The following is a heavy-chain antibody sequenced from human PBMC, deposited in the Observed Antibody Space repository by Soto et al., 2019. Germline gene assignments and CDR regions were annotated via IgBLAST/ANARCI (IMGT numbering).Heavy chain of an antibody. V-gene: IGHV3-7*01. J-gene: IGHJ4*02. D-gene: IGHD5-18*01. Sequence: EVQLVESGGGWVQPGGSLRLSCVASGFTFRNYWMSWLRQAPGKGLEWVANTNQDGRERYSVDSVKGRFTISRDNDKNSMHLQMNSLRAEDTAVYYCARDGSGYSTDWGQGTLVTVSS. CDR2: TNQDGRER. CDR1: GFTFRNYW. CDR3: ARDGSGYSTD.